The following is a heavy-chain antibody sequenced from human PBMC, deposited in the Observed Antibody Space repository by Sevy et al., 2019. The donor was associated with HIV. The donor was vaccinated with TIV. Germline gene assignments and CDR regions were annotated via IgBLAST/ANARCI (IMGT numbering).Heavy chain of an antibody. D-gene: IGHD3-10*01. CDR1: GFTFYTYW. CDR3: ARVGIFEGSESHFRFIDY. J-gene: IGHJ4*02. V-gene: IGHV3-7*01. Sequence: GGSLRLSCAASGFTFYTYWMTWVRQAPGKGLEWVANINQDGSKKNYVDSMKGRFTISRDNAKNSLYVQMNSLIAEDTAVYYCARVGIFEGSESHFRFIDYWGQGILVTVSS. CDR2: INQDGSKK.